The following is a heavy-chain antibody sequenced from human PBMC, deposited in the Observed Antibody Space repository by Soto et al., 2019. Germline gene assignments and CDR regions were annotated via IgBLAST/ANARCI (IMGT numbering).Heavy chain of an antibody. CDR1: GFTFSSYA. CDR2: ISYDGSNK. CDR3: ARANNRPGIAVAPTHYYGMDV. V-gene: IGHV3-30-3*01. J-gene: IGHJ6*02. D-gene: IGHD6-19*01. Sequence: GGSLRLSCAASGFTFSSYAMHWVRQAPGKGLEWVAVISYDGSNKYYADSVKGRFTISRDNSKNTLYLQMNSLRAEDTAVYYCARANNRPGIAVAPTHYYGMDVWGQGTTVTVSS.